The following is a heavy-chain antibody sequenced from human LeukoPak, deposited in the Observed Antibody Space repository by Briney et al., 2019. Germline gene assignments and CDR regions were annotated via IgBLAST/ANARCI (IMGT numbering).Heavy chain of an antibody. J-gene: IGHJ4*02. CDR1: GDSISSYNYF. CDR3: ARASSGYYWDFDY. CDR2: IYYRGNT. V-gene: IGHV4-39*01. Sequence: PSETLSPICTVSGDSISSYNYFWGWIRQPPGKGLEWVGSIYYRGNTYYNPSLKSRVTLSADTSKNQFSLKVTSVTAADTAVYYCARASSGYYWDFDYWGQGALVTVSS. D-gene: IGHD3-22*01.